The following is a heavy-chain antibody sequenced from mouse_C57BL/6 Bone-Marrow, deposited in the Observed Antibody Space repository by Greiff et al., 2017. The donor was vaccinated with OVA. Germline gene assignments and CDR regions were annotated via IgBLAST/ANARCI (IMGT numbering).Heavy chain of an antibody. CDR1: GYTFTDYY. CDR2: INPNNGGT. V-gene: IGHV1-26*01. CDR3: ASSIDY. Sequence: EVQLQQSGPELVKPGASVKISCKASGYTFTDYYMNWVKQSHGKSLEWIGDINPNNGGTSYNQKFKGKATLTVDKSSITVYMELRSRTSEDSAVYYCASSIDYWGQGTSLTVSS. J-gene: IGHJ2*02.